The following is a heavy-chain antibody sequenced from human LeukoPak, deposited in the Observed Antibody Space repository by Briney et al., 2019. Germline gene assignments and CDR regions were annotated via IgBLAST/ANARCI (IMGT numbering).Heavy chain of an antibody. Sequence: GESLKISCKGSGYRFTSYWIGWVRQMPGEGLEWMAIIYPGDSDTRYSPSFQGQVTISADKSISTAYLQWSSLKASDAATYYCARRGVYATSPFDYWGQGTLVTVSS. V-gene: IGHV5-51*01. CDR3: ARRGVYATSPFDY. CDR2: IYPGDSDT. CDR1: GYRFTSYW. J-gene: IGHJ4*02. D-gene: IGHD2-8*01.